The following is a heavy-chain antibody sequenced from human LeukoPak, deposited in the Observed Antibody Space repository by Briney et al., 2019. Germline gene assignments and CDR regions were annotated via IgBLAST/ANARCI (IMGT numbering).Heavy chain of an antibody. Sequence: GGSLRLSCAASGFKFDDYGMSWVRHAPGKGLEWVSGISWNGGNTDYADSVKGRFTISRDNAKNSLFLQVNSLRADDTAFYYCAREGIYCVNGVCYLDYWGQGTLVTVSS. J-gene: IGHJ4*02. CDR2: ISWNGGNT. D-gene: IGHD2-8*01. V-gene: IGHV3-20*04. CDR1: GFKFDDYG. CDR3: AREGIYCVNGVCYLDY.